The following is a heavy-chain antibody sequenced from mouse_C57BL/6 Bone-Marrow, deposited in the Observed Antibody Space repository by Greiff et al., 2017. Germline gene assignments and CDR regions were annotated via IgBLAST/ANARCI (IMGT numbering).Heavy chain of an antibody. CDR1: GYTFTSYW. D-gene: IGHD2-4*01. CDR2: IDPSDSYT. V-gene: IGHV1-69*01. J-gene: IGHJ2*01. Sequence: QVQLQQPGAELVMPGASVKLSCKASGYTFTSYWMHWVKQRPGQGLEWIGEIDPSDSYTNYNQKFKGKSTLTVDKSSSTAYMQLSSLTSEDSAVYYCARDADYRFDYWGQGTTLTVSS. CDR3: ARDADYRFDY.